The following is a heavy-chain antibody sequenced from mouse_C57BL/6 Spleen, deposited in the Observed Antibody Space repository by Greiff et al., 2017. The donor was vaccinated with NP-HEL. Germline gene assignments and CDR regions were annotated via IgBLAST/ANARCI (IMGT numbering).Heavy chain of an antibody. D-gene: IGHD2-4*01. CDR2: IYPGNSDT. J-gene: IGHJ3*01. CDR1: GYTFTSYW. CDR3: TRMRDYPFAY. V-gene: IGHV1-5*01. Sequence: VQLQQSGTVLARPGASVKMSCKTSGYTFTSYWMHWVKQRPGQGLEWIGAIYPGNSDTSYNQKFKGKAKLTAVTSASTAYMELSSLTNEDSAVYYCTRMRDYPFAYWGQGTLVTVSA.